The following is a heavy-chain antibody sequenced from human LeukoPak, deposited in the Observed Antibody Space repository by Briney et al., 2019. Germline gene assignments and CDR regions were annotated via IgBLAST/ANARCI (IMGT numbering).Heavy chain of an antibody. D-gene: IGHD3-22*01. CDR3: AIHYYHRSGSYSFDY. CDR2: IYYRGRT. Sequence: SETLSLTCTVSSGSISSHYWRWIRHPPGKGLEWLRYIYYRGRTDYNPFLESRVTILVDTSKNQFSLKLSSVTAADTGVYYCAIHYYHRSGSYSFDYWGQGTLVTVSS. J-gene: IGHJ4*02. CDR1: SGSISSHY. V-gene: IGHV4-59*11.